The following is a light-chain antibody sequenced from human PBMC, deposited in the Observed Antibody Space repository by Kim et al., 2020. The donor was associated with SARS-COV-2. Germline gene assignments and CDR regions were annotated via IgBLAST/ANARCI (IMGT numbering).Light chain of an antibody. CDR3: TSYTSSSPNWV. J-gene: IGLJ3*02. CDR1: SSDVGGYNY. Sequence: QSITISCTGTSSDVGGYNYVSWYQQHPGKAPKLIIYDVTERPSGVSNRFSGAKSGNTASLTISGLQAEDEADYYCTSYTSSSPNWVFGGGTQLTVL. V-gene: IGLV2-14*04. CDR2: DVT.